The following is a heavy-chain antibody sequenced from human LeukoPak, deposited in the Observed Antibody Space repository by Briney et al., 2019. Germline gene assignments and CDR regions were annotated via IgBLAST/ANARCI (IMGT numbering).Heavy chain of an antibody. V-gene: IGHV4-34*01. D-gene: IGHD6-6*01. CDR1: GGSFSGYY. CDR2: INHSGST. CDR3: ARGEYSSSRSFDY. Sequence: PSETLSLTCAVYGGSFSGYYWSWIRQPPGKGLEWIGEINHSGSTNYNPSLKSRVTISVDTSKNQFSLKLSSVTAADTAVYYCARGEYSSSRSFDYWGQGTLVTVSS. J-gene: IGHJ4*02.